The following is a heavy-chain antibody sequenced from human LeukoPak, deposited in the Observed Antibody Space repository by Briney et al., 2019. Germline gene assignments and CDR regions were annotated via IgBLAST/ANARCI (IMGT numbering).Heavy chain of an antibody. D-gene: IGHD3-10*01. CDR2: IYYSGST. CDR1: GGSISDNNYY. J-gene: IGHJ4*02. CDR3: ARTRYYYNSRSYGAPYYFDY. Sequence: SETLSLTCAVSGGSISDNNYYWAWIRQPPGKGLEWIGSIYYSGSTYYNPSLKSRVTISVDTSKNQFSLKLSSVTAADTAVYYCARTRYYYNSRSYGAPYYFDYWGQGTLVTVSS. V-gene: IGHV4-39*01.